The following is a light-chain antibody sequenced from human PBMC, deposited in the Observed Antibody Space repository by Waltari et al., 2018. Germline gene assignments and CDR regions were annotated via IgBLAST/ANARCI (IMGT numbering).Light chain of an antibody. CDR1: QSVSSN. Sequence: ELVMTQSPATQSVSPGERATLSCRASQSVSSNLAWYQQKPGQAPRPLIYGASTRATGIPARFSGSGSGTEFTLTISSMQSEDFAVYYCQQYNNWPPGTFGQGTKVEIK. V-gene: IGKV3-15*01. CDR2: GAS. CDR3: QQYNNWPPGT. J-gene: IGKJ1*01.